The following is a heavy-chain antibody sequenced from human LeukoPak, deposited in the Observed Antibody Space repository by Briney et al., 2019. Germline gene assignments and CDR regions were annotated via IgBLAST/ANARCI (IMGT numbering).Heavy chain of an antibody. J-gene: IGHJ4*02. D-gene: IGHD3/OR15-3a*01. CDR1: GGTFSSYA. Sequence: GASVKVSCKASGGTFSSYAISWVRQAPGQGLEWMGGIIPIFGTANYARKFQGRVTITTDESTSTAYMELSSLRSEDTAVYYCARDLDGDYFDYWGQGTLVTVSS. V-gene: IGHV1-69*05. CDR2: IIPIFGTA. CDR3: ARDLDGDYFDY.